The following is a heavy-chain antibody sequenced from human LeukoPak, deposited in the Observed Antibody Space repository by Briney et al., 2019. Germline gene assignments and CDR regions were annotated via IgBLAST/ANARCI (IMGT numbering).Heavy chain of an antibody. CDR3: AKGKRITMIVVVTSFDY. J-gene: IGHJ4*02. D-gene: IGHD3-22*01. Sequence: GGSLRLSCAASGFTFSNYAMTWVRQAPGKGLEWISTISGRGDGTYYTDSVKGRFTISRDNSKNTLYLQMNSLRAEDTAVYYCAKGKRITMIVVVTSFDYWGQGTLVTVSS. CDR1: GFTFSNYA. V-gene: IGHV3-23*01. CDR2: ISGRGDGT.